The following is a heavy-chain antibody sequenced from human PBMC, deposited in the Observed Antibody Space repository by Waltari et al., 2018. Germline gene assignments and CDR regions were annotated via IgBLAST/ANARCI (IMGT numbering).Heavy chain of an antibody. CDR1: GDTFTDNY. Sequence: EVQLLQSGAEVKKPGTPVKISCKVSGDTFTDNYIHWIQQAPGKGLQWMGLLDPEDGQAVYAEKFQGRVTRTADTSIHTAYMELTSLTSEDTAFYYCAAALGGGISASRPFHFWGQGTMITVSS. D-gene: IGHD3-10*01. J-gene: IGHJ3*01. CDR2: LDPEDGQA. CDR3: AAALGGGISASRPFHF. V-gene: IGHV1-69-2*01.